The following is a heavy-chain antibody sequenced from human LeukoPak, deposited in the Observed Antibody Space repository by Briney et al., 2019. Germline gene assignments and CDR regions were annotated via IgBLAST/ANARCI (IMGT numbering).Heavy chain of an antibody. J-gene: IGHJ5*02. V-gene: IGHV4-30-2*01. D-gene: IGHD4-17*01. CDR1: GGSISSGGYS. CDR3: ARATVTTDDWFDP. CDR2: IYHSGST. Sequence: SETLSLTCAVSGGSISSGGYSWSWIRQPPGKGLEWIGYIYHSGSTYYNPSLKSRVTISVDRSKNQFSLKLSSVTAADTAVYYCARATVTTDDWFDPWGQGTLVTVSS.